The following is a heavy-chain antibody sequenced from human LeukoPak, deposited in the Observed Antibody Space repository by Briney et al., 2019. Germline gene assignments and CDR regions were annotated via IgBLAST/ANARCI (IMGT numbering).Heavy chain of an antibody. J-gene: IGHJ4*02. V-gene: IGHV4-4*07. CDR3: ARGYCSGGSCYPSGFDY. CDR1: GGSISSYY. D-gene: IGHD2-15*01. Sequence: PSETLSLTCTVSGGSISSYYWSWIRQPAGKGLEWIGRIYTSGSTNYNSSLKSRVTMSVDTSKNQSSLKLSSVTAADTAVYYCARGYCSGGSCYPSGFDYWGQGTLLTVSS. CDR2: IYTSGST.